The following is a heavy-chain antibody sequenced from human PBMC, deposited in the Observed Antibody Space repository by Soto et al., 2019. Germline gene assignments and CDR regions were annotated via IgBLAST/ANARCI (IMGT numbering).Heavy chain of an antibody. CDR3: ARDYSSSWYRWFNP. V-gene: IGHV1-18*01. CDR1: GYTFTTYG. D-gene: IGHD6-13*01. J-gene: IGHJ5*02. CDR2: ISAYNGNT. Sequence: ASLKVSCKDSGYTFTTYGISWVRQAPGQGLEWMGWISAYNGNTNYAQKVQGRVTMTTDTSTSTAYMELRSLRSDDTAVHYCARDYSSSWYRWFNPWGQGTLVTVSS.